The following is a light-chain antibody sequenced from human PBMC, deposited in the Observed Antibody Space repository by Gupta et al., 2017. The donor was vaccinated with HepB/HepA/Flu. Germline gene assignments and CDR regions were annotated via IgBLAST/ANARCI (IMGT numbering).Light chain of an antibody. V-gene: IGLV3-1*01. CDR3: QAWDRTTVV. J-gene: IGLJ3*02. Sequence: SYELTQSPSVSVSPGQTASITCSGDNLGDKFASWYQQKPGQSPVLVIYEDYKRPAGSPVRCSGSNSATTATLTIGGTQVVDDYYYYSQAWDRTTVVFGPGTKMTVL. CDR1: NLGDKF. CDR2: EDY.